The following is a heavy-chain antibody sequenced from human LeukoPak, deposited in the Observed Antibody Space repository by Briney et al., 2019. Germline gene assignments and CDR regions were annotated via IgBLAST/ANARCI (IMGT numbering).Heavy chain of an antibody. CDR1: TFTFSNYW. CDR2: IKQDGSEK. Sequence: GGSLRLSCAASTFTFSNYWMSWVRQAPGKGLEWVANIKQDGSEKYYVDSVKGRFTISRDNAKTSLYLQMNSLRAEDTAVYYCATLQTDYWGQGTLVTVSS. CDR3: ATLQTDY. J-gene: IGHJ4*02. V-gene: IGHV3-7*03. D-gene: IGHD4-11*01.